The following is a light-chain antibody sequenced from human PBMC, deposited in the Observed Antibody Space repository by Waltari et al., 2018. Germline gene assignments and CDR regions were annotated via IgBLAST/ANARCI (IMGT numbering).Light chain of an antibody. CDR3: SSYTSRATRV. CDR2: GVN. V-gene: IGLV2-14*03. CDR1: SHDIGWCDS. Sequence: QSALTQPASVSGSPSQSITLSCTRTSHDIGWCDSFAWYQQHPGKAPKLIIHGVNERPSGVSNRFSGSKSGNTASLTISGLQAEDEAVFYCSSYTSRATRVFGGGTKVTVL. J-gene: IGLJ3*02.